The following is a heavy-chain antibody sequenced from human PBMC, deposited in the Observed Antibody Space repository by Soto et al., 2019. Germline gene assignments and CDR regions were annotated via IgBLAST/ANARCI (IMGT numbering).Heavy chain of an antibody. Sequence: EVQLVESGGGLVKPGGSLRLSCAASGFSSNNAWMNWVRQAPGKGLEWVGRIKSKTDGGTTDYAAPVKGRFTISSDDSKNTLYLQMNSLKTEDTAVYYCTSEDTNSGSYRVDYWGQGTLVTVSS. V-gene: IGHV3-15*07. CDR3: TSEDTNSGSYRVDY. D-gene: IGHD1-26*01. CDR2: IKSKTDGGTT. J-gene: IGHJ4*02. CDR1: GFSSNNAW.